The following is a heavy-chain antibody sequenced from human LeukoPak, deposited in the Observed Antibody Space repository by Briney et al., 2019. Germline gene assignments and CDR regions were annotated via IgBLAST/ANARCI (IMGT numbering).Heavy chain of an antibody. J-gene: IGHJ5*02. V-gene: IGHV1-8*01. Sequence: ASVKVSCKASGYTFTSYDINWVRQATGQGLEWMGWMNPNSGNTGYAQKFQGRVTMTRNTSISTAYMELSSLRSEDTAVYYCARGPRDLLNIAVAGIELDPWGQGTLVTVSS. D-gene: IGHD6-19*01. CDR3: ARGPRDLLNIAVAGIELDP. CDR1: GYTFTSYD. CDR2: MNPNSGNT.